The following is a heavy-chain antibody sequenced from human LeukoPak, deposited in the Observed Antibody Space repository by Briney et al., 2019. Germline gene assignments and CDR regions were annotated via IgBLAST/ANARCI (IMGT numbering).Heavy chain of an antibody. D-gene: IGHD3-22*01. CDR3: ATGGSITTPLDY. CDR1: GYTLTELS. J-gene: IGHJ4*02. Sequence: GASVKVSCKVSGYTLTELSMHWVRQAPGKGLEWMGGFDPEDGETIYAQKFQGRVTMTEDTSTDTAYMELSSLRSEDTAVYYCATGGSITTPLDYWGQGTLVTVSS. CDR2: FDPEDGET. V-gene: IGHV1-24*01.